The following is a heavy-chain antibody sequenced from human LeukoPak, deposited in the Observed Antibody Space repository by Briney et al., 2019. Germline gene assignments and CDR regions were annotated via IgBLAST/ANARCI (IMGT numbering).Heavy chain of an antibody. CDR1: GFTFSSYG. J-gene: IGHJ4*02. CDR2: IWYDGSDK. V-gene: IGHV3-33*01. D-gene: IGHD3/OR15-3a*01. Sequence: PGGSLRLSCAASGFTFSSYGMHWVRQAPGKGLEWVAVIWYDGSDKYYADSVKGRFTISRDNSKNTLYLQMNSLRAEDTAGYYCVRTLWTAYYSSFDYWGQGTLVTVSS. CDR3: VRTLWTAYYSSFDY.